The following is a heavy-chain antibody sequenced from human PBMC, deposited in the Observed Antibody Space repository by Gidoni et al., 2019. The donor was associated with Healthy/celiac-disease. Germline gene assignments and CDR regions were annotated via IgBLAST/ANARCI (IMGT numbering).Heavy chain of an antibody. Sequence: EVQLVESGGGLVKPGGSLRLSCAASGFTFSSYSMNWVRQAPGKGLEWVSSISSSSSYIYYADSVKGRFTIARDNAKNSLYLQMNSLRAEDTAVYYCASNYDSSGYSYYYYGMDVWGQGTTVTVSS. CDR3: ASNYDSSGYSYYYYGMDV. CDR2: ISSSSSYI. CDR1: GFTFSSYS. J-gene: IGHJ6*02. D-gene: IGHD3-22*01. V-gene: IGHV3-21*01.